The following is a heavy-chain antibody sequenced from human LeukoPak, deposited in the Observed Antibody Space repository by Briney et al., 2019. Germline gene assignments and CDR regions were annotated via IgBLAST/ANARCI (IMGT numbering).Heavy chain of an antibody. CDR3: ARDWAYCGGDCYHPANWFDP. D-gene: IGHD2-21*01. V-gene: IGHV1-18*01. CDR2: ISAYNGNT. CDR1: GYTFTSYG. J-gene: IGHJ5*02. Sequence: ASVKVSCKASGYTFTSYGISWVRQAPGQGLEWMGWISAYNGNTNYAQKLQGRVTMTTDTSTSTAYMELRSLRSDDTAVYYCARDWAYCGGDCYHPANWFDPWGQGTLVTVSS.